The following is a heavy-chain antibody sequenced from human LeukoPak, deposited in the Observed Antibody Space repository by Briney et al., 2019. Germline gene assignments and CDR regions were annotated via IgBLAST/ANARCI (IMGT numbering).Heavy chain of an antibody. CDR2: IGTGGDT. J-gene: IGHJ3*02. Sequence: GRSLRLSCAASGFTFSSYDMHWVRQATGKGLEWVSAIGTGGDTYYPGSVKGRFTISRENAKNSLYLQMNSLRAEDTAVYYCARDNPAKIGAFDIWGQGTMVTVSS. CDR3: ARDNPAKIGAFDI. V-gene: IGHV3-13*01. CDR1: GFTFSSYD. D-gene: IGHD1-14*01.